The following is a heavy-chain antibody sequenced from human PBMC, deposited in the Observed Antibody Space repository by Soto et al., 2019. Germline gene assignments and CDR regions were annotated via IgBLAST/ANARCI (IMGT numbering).Heavy chain of an antibody. J-gene: IGHJ6*02. V-gene: IGHV1-8*01. Sequence: ASVKVSCKASGYTFTSYDINWVRQATGQGLEWMGWMNPNSGNTGYAQKFQGRVTMTRNTSISTAYMELSSLRSEDTAVYYCARGGPQYYDFWSGYYIGYYYGMDVWGQGTTVTAP. CDR1: GYTFTSYD. CDR2: MNPNSGNT. CDR3: ARGGPQYYDFWSGYYIGYYYGMDV. D-gene: IGHD3-3*01.